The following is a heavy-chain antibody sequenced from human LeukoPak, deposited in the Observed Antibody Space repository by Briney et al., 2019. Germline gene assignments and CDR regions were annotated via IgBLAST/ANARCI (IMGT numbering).Heavy chain of an antibody. J-gene: IGHJ4*02. D-gene: IGHD2/OR15-2a*01. CDR2: ISSSSSTI. CDR3: LTGLIGSNNY. V-gene: IGHV3-48*04. CDR1: GFTFISYS. Sequence: GGSLRLSCAASGFTFISYSMNWVRQAPGKGLEWVSYISSSSSTIYYADSVKGRFTISRDNAKNTLYLQMKSLRAEDTAVYYSLTGLIGSNNYWGQGTLVTVSS.